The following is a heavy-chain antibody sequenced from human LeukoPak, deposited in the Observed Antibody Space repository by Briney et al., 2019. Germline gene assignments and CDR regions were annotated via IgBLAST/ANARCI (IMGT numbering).Heavy chain of an antibody. D-gene: IGHD6-13*01. J-gene: IGHJ5*02. CDR2: IYYSGST. CDR3: ARGEIAAAGT. Sequence: SQTLSLTCTVSGGSISSGGYYWSWIRQHPGKGLEWIGYIYYSGSTYYSPSLKSRVTISVDTSKNQFSLKLSSVTAADTAVYYCARGEIAAAGTWGQGTLVTVSS. CDR1: GGSISSGGYY. V-gene: IGHV4-31*03.